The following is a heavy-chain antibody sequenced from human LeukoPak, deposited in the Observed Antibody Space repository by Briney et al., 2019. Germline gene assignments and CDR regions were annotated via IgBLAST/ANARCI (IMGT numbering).Heavy chain of an antibody. J-gene: IGHJ4*02. V-gene: IGHV4-59*01. CDR3: ARGDTIFGVVTHFDY. Sequence: PSETLSLTCTVSGGSISSYYWSWIRQPPGKGLEWIGYIYYSGSTNYNPSLKSRVTISVDTSKNQFSLKLSSVTAADTAVYYCARGDTIFGVVTHFDYWGQGTLVTVSS. D-gene: IGHD3-3*01. CDR1: GGSISSYY. CDR2: IYYSGST.